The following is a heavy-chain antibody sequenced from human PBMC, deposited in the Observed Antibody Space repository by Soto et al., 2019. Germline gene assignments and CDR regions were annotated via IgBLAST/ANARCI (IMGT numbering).Heavy chain of an antibody. Sequence: EVQLVESGGGLVKPGGSLRLSCAASGFTFSSYSMNWVRQAPGKGLEWVSSISSSSSYIYYADSVKGRFTIPRDNAKNSLYLQMNSLRAEDTAVYYCARDDYGDYVMFDYRGRGTLVTVST. D-gene: IGHD4-17*01. J-gene: IGHJ4*02. CDR2: ISSSSSYI. V-gene: IGHV3-21*01. CDR3: ARDDYGDYVMFDY. CDR1: GFTFSSYS.